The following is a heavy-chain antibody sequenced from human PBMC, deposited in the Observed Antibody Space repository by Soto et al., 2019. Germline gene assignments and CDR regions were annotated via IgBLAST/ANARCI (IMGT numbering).Heavy chain of an antibody. D-gene: IGHD6-19*01. V-gene: IGHV3-48*02. J-gene: IGHJ4*02. CDR2: ISNGGTTM. Sequence: GGSLRRSCPASGFTFSSYTINWVRQAPAKGLEWVSYISNGGTTMYYADSVKGRFTISRDNAKNSVYLQMNSLRDEDTAVYYCAREGIVVAGTERHLDFWGQGSLVTVSS. CDR1: GFTFSSYT. CDR3: AREGIVVAGTERHLDF.